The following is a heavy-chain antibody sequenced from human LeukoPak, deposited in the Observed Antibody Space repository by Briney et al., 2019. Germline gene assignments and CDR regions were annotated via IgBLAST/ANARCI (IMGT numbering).Heavy chain of an antibody. CDR3: ARQITIFGVVPDAFDI. D-gene: IGHD3-3*01. CDR1: GGSISSSSYY. CDR2: IYYSGST. V-gene: IGHV4-39*01. J-gene: IGHJ3*02. Sequence: PSETLSLTCTVSGGSISSSSYYWGWIRQPPGKGLEWIGSIYYSGSTYYNPSLKSRVTISVDTSKNQFSLKLSSVTAADTAVYYCARQITIFGVVPDAFDIWGQGTMVTVSS.